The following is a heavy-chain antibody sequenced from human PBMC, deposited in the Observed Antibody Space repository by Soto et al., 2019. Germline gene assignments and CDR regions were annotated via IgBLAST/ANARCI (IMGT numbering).Heavy chain of an antibody. J-gene: IGHJ6*02. D-gene: IGHD6-13*01. Sequence: ASVKVSCKASGYTFTGYYMHWVRQAPGQGLEWMGWINPNSGGTNYAQKFQGWVTMTRDTSISTAYMELSRLRSDDTAVYYCAREELAAGNYYGMDVWGQGTTVTVSS. V-gene: IGHV1-2*04. CDR3: AREELAAGNYYGMDV. CDR2: INPNSGGT. CDR1: GYTFTGYY.